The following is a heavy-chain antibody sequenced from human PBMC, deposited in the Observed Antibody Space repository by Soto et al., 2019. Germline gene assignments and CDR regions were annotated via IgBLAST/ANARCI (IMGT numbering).Heavy chain of an antibody. CDR2: INDSGST. Sequence: SETLSLTCAVYGGSFSDYSWTWIRRPSGKGLEWIGEINDSGSTNYTPSLERRVTISRDTSKNRFSLKLSSVTAADTAVYYCARGSHKLHSYDSSGFYHYVDYWGQGSLVTVSS. J-gene: IGHJ4*02. CDR3: ARGSHKLHSYDSSGFYHYVDY. V-gene: IGHV4-34*01. D-gene: IGHD3-22*01. CDR1: GGSFSDYS.